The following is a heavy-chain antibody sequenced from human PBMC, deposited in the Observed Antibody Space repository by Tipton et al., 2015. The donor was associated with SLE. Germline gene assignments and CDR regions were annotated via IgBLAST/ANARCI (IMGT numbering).Heavy chain of an antibody. CDR1: GFTFSSYG. CDR3: ARGGEAAILFYYHYMDV. D-gene: IGHD2-2*02. V-gene: IGHV3-33*01. Sequence: SLRLSCAASGFTFSSYGMHWVRQAPGKGLEWVAVIWYDGSNKYYADSVKGRFTISRDNSKNTLYLQMNSLRAEDTAVYYCARGGEAAILFYYHYMDVWGKGTTVTVSS. J-gene: IGHJ6*03. CDR2: IWYDGSNK.